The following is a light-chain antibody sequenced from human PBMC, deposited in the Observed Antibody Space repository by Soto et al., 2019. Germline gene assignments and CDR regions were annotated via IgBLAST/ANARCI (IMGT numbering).Light chain of an antibody. CDR1: SSDVAGYNY. J-gene: IGLJ2*01. V-gene: IGLV2-14*01. CDR3: SSYTSSSTDVV. CDR2: DVS. Sequence: QSALTQPASVSGSPGQSITISCTGTSSDVAGYNYVSWYQQHPGRAPQLMIYDVSNRPSGVSNRFSGSKSGNTVSLTISGLRAEDEADYYCSSYTSSSTDVVFGGGTKVTVL.